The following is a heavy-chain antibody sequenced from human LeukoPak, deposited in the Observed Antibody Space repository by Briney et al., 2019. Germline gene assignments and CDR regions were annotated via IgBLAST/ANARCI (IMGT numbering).Heavy chain of an antibody. D-gene: IGHD1-26*01. V-gene: IGHV3-23*01. CDR3: ARVVRYSGRGHYFDY. J-gene: IGHJ4*02. CDR2: ISGSGGST. CDR1: GFTFSSYA. Sequence: GGSLRLSCAASGFTFSSYAMSWVRQAPGKGLEWVSAISGSGGSTYYADSVKGRFTISRDNSKNTLYLQMNSLRAEDTAVYYCARVVRYSGRGHYFDYWGQGTLVTVSS.